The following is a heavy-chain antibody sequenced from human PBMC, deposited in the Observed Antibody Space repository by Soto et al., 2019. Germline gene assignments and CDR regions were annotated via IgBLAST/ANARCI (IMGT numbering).Heavy chain of an antibody. CDR1: GYTFISYG. D-gene: IGHD3-10*01. V-gene: IGHV1-18*01. J-gene: IGHJ6*02. CDR2: ISAYNDYT. CDR3: PGEGYYSGSGSYSPPRYYGMDV. Sequence: QVQLVQSGAEVKKPGSSVKVSCKASGYTFISYGISWVRQAPGQGLEWMGWISAYNDYTNYAQKLQGRVTMTTDTSTRMAYLERRSLGSDEPAVYYCPGEGYYSGSGSYSPPRYYGMDVWGQGTTVTVSS.